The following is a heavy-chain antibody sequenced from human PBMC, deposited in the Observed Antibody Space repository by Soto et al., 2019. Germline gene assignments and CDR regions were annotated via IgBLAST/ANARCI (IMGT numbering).Heavy chain of an antibody. D-gene: IGHD3-16*02. CDR1: GFTFSSYA. CDR3: AKDPNDITFGGVIVTPFDY. J-gene: IGHJ4*02. CDR2: ISGSGGST. V-gene: IGHV3-23*01. Sequence: GGSLRLSCAASGFTFSSYAMSWVRQAPGKGQEWVSAISGSGGSTYYADSVKGRFTISRDNSKNTLYLQMNSLRAEDTAVYYCAKDPNDITFGGVIVTPFDYWGQGTLVTVSS.